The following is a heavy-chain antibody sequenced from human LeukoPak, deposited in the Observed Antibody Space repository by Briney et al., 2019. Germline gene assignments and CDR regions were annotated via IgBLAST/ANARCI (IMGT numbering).Heavy chain of an antibody. D-gene: IGHD3-16*01. V-gene: IGHV1-2*02. J-gene: IGHJ5*02. CDR2: INPKNGGS. Sequence: ASVKVSCKASGYTFTGYYMHWVRQAPGQGLEWVGWINPKNGGSNYAQKFRGRVTMTRDRSISTAYIEMSRLTSDDTAVYYCARASFWESPINWFAPWGQGTLVTVSS. CDR3: ARASFWESPINWFAP. CDR1: GYTFTGYY.